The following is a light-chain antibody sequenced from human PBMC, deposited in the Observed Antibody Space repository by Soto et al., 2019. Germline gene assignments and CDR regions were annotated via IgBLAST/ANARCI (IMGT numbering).Light chain of an antibody. Sequence: SSLSASVGDRVTITCRASQGIKNYLAWYQQKPGETPKLLIYAASTLESGIPPRFSGSGSGTDFTLTINNLQPEDVATYYCQRYYNAPFTFGGGTRLEIK. CDR3: QRYYNAPFT. CDR1: QGIKNY. CDR2: AAS. V-gene: IGKV1-27*01. J-gene: IGKJ5*01.